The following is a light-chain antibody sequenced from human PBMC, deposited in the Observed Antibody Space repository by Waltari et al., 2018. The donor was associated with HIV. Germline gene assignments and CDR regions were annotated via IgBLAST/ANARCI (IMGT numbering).Light chain of an antibody. CDR3: NSRDSSGNLWV. CDR2: GRN. Sequence: SSELTQDPAVSVALGQTIRITCQGDSLRNYYASWYQQKPGQAPLLVLYGRNDRPSVIPDRFSGSKSGNTSSLTISGVQAEDEADYYCNSRDSSGNLWVFGGGTKLTVL. V-gene: IGLV3-19*01. CDR1: SLRNYY. J-gene: IGLJ3*02.